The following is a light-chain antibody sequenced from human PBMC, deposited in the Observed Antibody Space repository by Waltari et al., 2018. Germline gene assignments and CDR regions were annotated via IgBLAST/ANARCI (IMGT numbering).Light chain of an antibody. J-gene: IGKJ4*01. CDR3: LQDYDYPLT. V-gene: IGKV1-6*01. Sequence: AIQMTQSPSSLSSSVGDRVTITCRASQDIGHDLGLYQQKPGKAPQHLIYVASSLQSGLPSRFSGAGYGTNFTLTICSLQSEDFATYYCLQDYDYPLTFGGGPKVAIK. CDR2: VAS. CDR1: QDIGHD.